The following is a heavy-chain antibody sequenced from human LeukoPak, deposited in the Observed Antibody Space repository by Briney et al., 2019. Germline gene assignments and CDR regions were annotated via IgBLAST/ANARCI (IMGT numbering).Heavy chain of an antibody. CDR3: ANHITMVRGVIDY. CDR1: GFTFSSYA. J-gene: IGHJ4*02. Sequence: GGSLRLSCAASGFTFSSYAMSWVRRAPGKGLEWVSAISGSGGSTYYADSVKGRFTISRDNSKNTLYLQMNSLRAEDTAVYYCANHITMVRGVIDYWGQGTLVTVSS. V-gene: IGHV3-23*01. D-gene: IGHD3-10*01. CDR2: ISGSGGST.